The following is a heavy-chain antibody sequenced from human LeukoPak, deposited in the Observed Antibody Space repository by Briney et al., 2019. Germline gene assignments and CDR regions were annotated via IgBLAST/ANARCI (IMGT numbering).Heavy chain of an antibody. Sequence: SETLSLTCAVYGGSFSGYYWSWIRQPPGKGLEWIGEINHSGSTNYNPSLKSRVTISVDTSKNQFSLKLSSVTAADTAVYYCATSPGGTRQAYYYYYMDVWGKGTTVTVSS. CDR2: INHSGST. CDR1: GGSFSGYY. J-gene: IGHJ6*03. V-gene: IGHV4-34*01. D-gene: IGHD4-23*01. CDR3: ATSPGGTRQAYYYYYMDV.